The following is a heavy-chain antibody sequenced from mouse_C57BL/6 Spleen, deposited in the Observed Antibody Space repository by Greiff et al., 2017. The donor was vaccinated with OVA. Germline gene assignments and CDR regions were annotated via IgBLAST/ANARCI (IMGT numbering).Heavy chain of an antibody. D-gene: IGHD1-1*01. CDR2: INPNNGGT. J-gene: IGHJ2*01. CDR1: GYTFTDYN. CDR3: ARRGYGSSPYYFDY. Sequence: VQLQQSGPELVKPGASVKIPCKASGYTFTDYNMDWVKQSHGKSLEWIGDINPNNGGTIYNQKFKGKATLTVDKSSSTAYMELRSLTSEDTAVYYCARRGYGSSPYYFDYWGQGTTLTVSS. V-gene: IGHV1-18*01.